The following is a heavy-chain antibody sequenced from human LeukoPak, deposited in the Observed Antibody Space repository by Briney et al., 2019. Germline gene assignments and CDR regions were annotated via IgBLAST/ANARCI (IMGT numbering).Heavy chain of an antibody. Sequence: GGSLRLSCAAFGFTFSSYAMGWVRQAPGKGLEWVSAISGGGDGTYYADSVKGRFTISRDNSKNTLYLQMNSLRAEDTAVYYCAKGAKYSDYWGQGTLVTVSS. J-gene: IGHJ4*02. CDR3: AKGAKYSDY. V-gene: IGHV3-23*01. D-gene: IGHD3-16*01. CDR1: GFTFSSYA. CDR2: ISGGGDGT.